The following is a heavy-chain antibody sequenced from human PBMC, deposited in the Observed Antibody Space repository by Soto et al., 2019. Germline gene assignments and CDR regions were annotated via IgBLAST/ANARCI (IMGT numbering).Heavy chain of an antibody. V-gene: IGHV3-15*01. CDR1: VFTFTNAW. D-gene: IGHD3-22*01. J-gene: IGHJ1*01. Sequence: VGSLRLSCTSSVFTFTNAWMSCVRHAPGKGLEWVGRIKSRIDGATTEYAASVNGRFTISRDDSRNTLFLDMNNLKTEDTAVYYCATDLPPGSYFYDNNGYLLFNYWGQGTLVIVSS. CDR3: ATDLPPGSYFYDNNGYLLFNY. CDR2: IKSRIDGATT.